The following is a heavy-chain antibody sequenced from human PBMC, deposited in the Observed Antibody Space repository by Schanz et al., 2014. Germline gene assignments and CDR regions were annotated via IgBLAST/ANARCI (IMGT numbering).Heavy chain of an antibody. D-gene: IGHD2-2*01. CDR2: LHPSGTT. Sequence: QVHLRQWGAGLLQPSETLSLTCGVGGVSFSFYYWSWVRQPPGRGLEGIGELHPSGTTNYNPSLSYRVTMSVDATKNQFSLKLTSVTAADTAVYYCARGQDHAKTGDLWGRGTLVTISS. CDR3: ARGQDHAKTGDL. V-gene: IGHV4-34*02. J-gene: IGHJ5*02. CDR1: GVSFSFYY.